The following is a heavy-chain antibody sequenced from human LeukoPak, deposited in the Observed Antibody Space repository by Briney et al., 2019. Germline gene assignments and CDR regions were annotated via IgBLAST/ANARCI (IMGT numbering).Heavy chain of an antibody. CDR2: NYCSGST. CDR3: ATSGSGSIGYFDY. V-gene: IGHV4-61*01. Sequence: SETLSLTCTVSGGSVSSGSYYWSWIRQPPGKGLEWIGYNYCSGSTNYNPSLKSRVTISVDTSKNQFSLKLSSVTAADTAVYYCATSGSGSIGYFDYWGQGTLVTVSS. J-gene: IGHJ4*02. D-gene: IGHD3-10*01. CDR1: GGSVSSGSYY.